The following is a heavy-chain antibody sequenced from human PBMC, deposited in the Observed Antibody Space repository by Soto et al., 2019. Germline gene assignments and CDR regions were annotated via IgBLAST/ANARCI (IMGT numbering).Heavy chain of an antibody. D-gene: IGHD2-2*02. CDR1: GYTFTGYY. CDR3: ARERGYCSSTSCYNGGADAFDI. CDR2: INPNSGGT. J-gene: IGHJ3*02. Sequence: QVQLVQSGAEVKKPGASVKVSCKASGYTFTGYYMHWVRQAPGQGLEWMGWINPNSGGTNYAQKFQGWVTMTRDTSISTAYMELSRLRSDDTAVYYCARERGYCSSTSCYNGGADAFDIWGQGTMVTVSS. V-gene: IGHV1-2*04.